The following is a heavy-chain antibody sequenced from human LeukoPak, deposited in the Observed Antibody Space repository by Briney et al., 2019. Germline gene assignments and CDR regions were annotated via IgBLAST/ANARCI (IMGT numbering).Heavy chain of an antibody. CDR2: INPSSGST. CDR3: ARASSYFGELYP. CDR1: GYTFTSYY. V-gene: IGHV1-46*01. D-gene: IGHD3-10*01. Sequence: ASVKVSCKASGYTFTSYYMHWMRQAPGQGLEWMGIINPSSGSTSYTQKFQGRVTMTRDTSTSTVYMDLSSLRSEDTAVYYCARASSYFGELYPWGQGTLVTVSS. J-gene: IGHJ5*02.